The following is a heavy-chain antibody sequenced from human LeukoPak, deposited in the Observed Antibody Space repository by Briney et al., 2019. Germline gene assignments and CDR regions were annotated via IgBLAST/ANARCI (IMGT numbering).Heavy chain of an antibody. Sequence: SETLSLTCTVSGGSISSSSYYWGWIRQPPGKGLEWIGSIYYSGSTYYNPSLKSRVTVSVDTSKNQFSLRLTSVTAADTAVYSCARHWSHSVAQFGRSYWFDPWGQGTLVTVSS. CDR2: IYYSGST. CDR1: GGSISSSSYY. CDR3: ARHWSHSVAQFGRSYWFDP. V-gene: IGHV4-39*01. J-gene: IGHJ5*02. D-gene: IGHD2-15*01.